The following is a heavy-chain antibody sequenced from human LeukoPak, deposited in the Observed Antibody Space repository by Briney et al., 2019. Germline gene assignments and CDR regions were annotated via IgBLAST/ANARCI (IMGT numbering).Heavy chain of an antibody. CDR1: GGSFSGYY. CDR3: ARITSAFCDQ. V-gene: IGHV4-34*01. Sequence: SETLSLTCDVYGGSFSGYYWSWIRQPPGKGLEWIGEISHSGSTKYNPSLKSRVTISLDTSKNQFSLKLSSVTAADTAVYYCARITSAFCDQWGQGILVTVSS. J-gene: IGHJ4*02. D-gene: IGHD3-10*01. CDR2: ISHSGST.